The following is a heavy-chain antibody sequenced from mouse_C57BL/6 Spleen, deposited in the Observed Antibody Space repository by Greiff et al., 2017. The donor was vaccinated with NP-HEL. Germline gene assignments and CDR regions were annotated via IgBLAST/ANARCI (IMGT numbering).Heavy chain of an antibody. V-gene: IGHV2-5*01. Sequence: QVQLQQSGPGLVQPSQSLSITSPASGSSLTTYVVPWFRHSPGKVLDWLGVIWRGGSTDYNAAFMSRLSITKDNSKSQVFFKMNSLQADDTAIYYCAKNMEYYFDYWGQGTTLTVSS. CDR3: AKNMEYYFDY. CDR1: GSSLTTYV. D-gene: IGHD1-1*02. CDR2: IWRGGST. J-gene: IGHJ2*01.